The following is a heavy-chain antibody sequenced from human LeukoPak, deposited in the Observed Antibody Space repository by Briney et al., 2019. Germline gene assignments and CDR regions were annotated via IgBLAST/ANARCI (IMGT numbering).Heavy chain of an antibody. D-gene: IGHD6-19*01. CDR3: VRTYSIGWSTGVFDI. CDR1: GGSINSGDYY. Sequence: PSQTLSLTCAVSGGSINSGDYYWSWIRQPPGKGLEWIGYIYYSGSTYYNPSLKSRVTISVDTSKNQFSLKLSSVTAADTAVYYCVRTYSIGWSTGVFDIWGQGTMVTVSS. V-gene: IGHV4-30-4*01. CDR2: IYYSGST. J-gene: IGHJ3*02.